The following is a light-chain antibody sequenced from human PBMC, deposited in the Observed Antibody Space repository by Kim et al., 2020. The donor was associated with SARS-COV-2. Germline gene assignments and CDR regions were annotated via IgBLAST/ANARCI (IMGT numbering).Light chain of an antibody. J-gene: IGLJ3*02. Sequence: PGQRGTISCSGSNSNIGSKTITWYQHFPGTAPKVLIYSNDQRPSGVPNRFSGSKSGTSASLAISGLQSEDEADYYCAAWNDSLNGRVFGGGTKLTVL. CDR3: AAWNDSLNGRV. CDR1: NSNIGSKT. V-gene: IGLV1-44*01. CDR2: SND.